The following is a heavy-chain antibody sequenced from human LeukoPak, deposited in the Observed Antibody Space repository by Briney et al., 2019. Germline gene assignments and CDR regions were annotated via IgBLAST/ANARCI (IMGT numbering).Heavy chain of an antibody. V-gene: IGHV1-69*05. CDR1: GGTFSSYA. Sequence: SVKVSCKASGGTFSSYATSWVRQAPGQGLEWMGGIIPIFGTANYAQKLQGRVTMTTDTSTSTAYMELRSLRSDDTAVYYCARATGRVVRGITWRYFDYWGQGTLATVSS. CDR3: ARATGRVVRGITWRYFDY. D-gene: IGHD3-10*01. CDR2: IIPIFGTA. J-gene: IGHJ4*02.